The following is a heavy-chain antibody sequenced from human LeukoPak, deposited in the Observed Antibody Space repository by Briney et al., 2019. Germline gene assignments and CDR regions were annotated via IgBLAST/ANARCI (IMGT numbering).Heavy chain of an antibody. D-gene: IGHD7-27*01. CDR1: GFTFS. V-gene: IGHV3-30*02. J-gene: IGHJ4*02. CDR2: VRHDGTDH. Sequence: PGGSLRLSCVGSGFTFSVHWVRQVPGKGLEGLTFVRHDGTDHHYAYSVRGRFNISRDNSKNTVYPQMQSLSREDTDVYYCEYDGNWASVFWGQGTLVTVSS. CDR3: EYDGNWASVF.